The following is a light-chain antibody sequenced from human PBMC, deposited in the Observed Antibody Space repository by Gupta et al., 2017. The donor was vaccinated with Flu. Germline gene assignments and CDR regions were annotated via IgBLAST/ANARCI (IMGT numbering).Light chain of an antibody. CDR2: EAS. CDR1: QTISRW. Sequence: DIQMTQSPSTLSASVGDRVTITCRASQTISRWLAWYRQSPGKAPNLLIYEASSLQSGVPSRFSGSESGTEFTLTISSLQPDDFATYYCQHENGDSRSFGQGTKLEIK. CDR3: QHENGDSRS. V-gene: IGKV1-5*03. J-gene: IGKJ2*03.